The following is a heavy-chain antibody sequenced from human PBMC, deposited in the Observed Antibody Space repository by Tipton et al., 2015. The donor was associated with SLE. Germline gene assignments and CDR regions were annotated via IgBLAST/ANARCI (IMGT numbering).Heavy chain of an antibody. CDR2: INHSGST. J-gene: IGHJ4*02. V-gene: IGHV4-34*01. CDR1: GGSFSGYH. D-gene: IGHD3-16*01. CDR3: ARSMLTTKRVFDY. Sequence: TLSLTCAVYGGSFSGYHWSWIRQPPGKGLEWIGEINHSGSTKYIPSPKSRVSISVDTSKNQFSLKLSSVTAADTAVYYCARSMLTTKRVFDYWGQGTLVTVSS.